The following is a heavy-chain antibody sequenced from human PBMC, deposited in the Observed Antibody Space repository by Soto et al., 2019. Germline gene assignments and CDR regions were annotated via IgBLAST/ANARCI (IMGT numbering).Heavy chain of an antibody. CDR2: ISWNSGSI. V-gene: IGHV3-9*01. D-gene: IGHD6-19*01. Sequence: EVQLVESGGGLVQPGRSLRLSCAASGFTFDDYAMHWVRQAPGKGLEWVSGISWNSGSIGYADSVKGRFTISRDNAKNSLYLQRNSLRAEDTALYYCAKLHSSGWYYFDYWGQGTLVTVSS. CDR3: AKLHSSGWYYFDY. J-gene: IGHJ4*02. CDR1: GFTFDDYA.